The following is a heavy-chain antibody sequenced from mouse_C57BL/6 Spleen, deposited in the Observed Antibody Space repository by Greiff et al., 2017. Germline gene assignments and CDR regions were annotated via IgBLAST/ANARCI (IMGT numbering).Heavy chain of an antibody. CDR2: IYPGSGNT. CDR1: GYTFTDYY. Sequence: QVQLKESGAELVRPGASVKLSCKASGYTFTDYYINWVKQRPGQGLEWIARIYPGSGNTYYNEKFKGKATLTAEKSSSTAYMQLSSLTSEDSAVYFCARGRANWDVGFAYGGQGTLVTVSA. D-gene: IGHD4-1*01. J-gene: IGHJ3*01. V-gene: IGHV1-76*01. CDR3: ARGRANWDVGFAY.